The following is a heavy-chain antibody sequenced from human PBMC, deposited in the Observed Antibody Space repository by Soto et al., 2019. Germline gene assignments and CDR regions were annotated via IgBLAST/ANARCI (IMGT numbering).Heavy chain of an antibody. V-gene: IGHV3-33*01. CDR1: RFTFSSYG. CDR3: ARDGDANTGFGKDY. D-gene: IGHD3-16*01. CDR2: IWHDGGNK. Sequence: QVQLVESGGGVVQPGRSLRLSCAASRFTFSSYGMHWVRQAPGKGLEWVAFIWHDGGNKFYAESVKGRFTISRDNSKNTLYLQMTSLSAEDTAMYYCARDGDANTGFGKDYWGQGTLVTVSS. J-gene: IGHJ4*02.